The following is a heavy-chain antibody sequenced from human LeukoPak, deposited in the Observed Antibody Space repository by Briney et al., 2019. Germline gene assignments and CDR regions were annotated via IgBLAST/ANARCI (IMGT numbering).Heavy chain of an antibody. CDR2: ISAYNGNT. J-gene: IGHJ5*02. CDR1: GYTFTNYG. Sequence: ASVKVSCRASGYTFTNYGISWVRQAPGQGLEWMGWISAYNGNTNYAQMLQGRVTMTTDTSTSTAYMELRSLRSDDTAVYYCATTGRYGSGSYYSSNWFDPWGQGTLVTVSS. D-gene: IGHD3-10*01. V-gene: IGHV1-18*01. CDR3: ATTGRYGSGSYYSSNWFDP.